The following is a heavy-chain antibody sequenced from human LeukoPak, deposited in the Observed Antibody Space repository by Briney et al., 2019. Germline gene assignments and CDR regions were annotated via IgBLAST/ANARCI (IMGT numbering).Heavy chain of an antibody. CDR3: ARDSFTPAAIKTDAFDI. V-gene: IGHV4-59*01. D-gene: IGHD2-2*02. J-gene: IGHJ3*02. Sequence: PSETVSLTCTVSGGSISSYYWSWIRQPPGKGLEWIGYIYYSGSTNYNPSLKSRVTISVDTSKNQFSLKLSSVTAADTAVYYCARDSFTPAAIKTDAFDIWGQGTMVTVSS. CDR2: IYYSGST. CDR1: GGSISSYY.